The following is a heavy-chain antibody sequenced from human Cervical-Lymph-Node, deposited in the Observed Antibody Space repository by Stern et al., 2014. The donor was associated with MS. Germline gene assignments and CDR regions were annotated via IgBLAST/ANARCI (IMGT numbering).Heavy chain of an antibody. J-gene: IGHJ2*01. D-gene: IGHD4-11*01. CDR1: GGSITNRDY. V-gene: IGHV4-39*02. CDR3: ARGVTAVTNYVPNWCFDL. CDR2: VYYSGIT. Sequence: QLQLQESGPGLVKPSETLSLTCTVSGGSITNRDYWGWIRQSPGKGLEWIGSVYYSGITYYRPSLKSRATISIDTSRHQFFLRLNSVTATDTAVYFCARGVTAVTNYVPNWCFDLWGRGTLVTVSS.